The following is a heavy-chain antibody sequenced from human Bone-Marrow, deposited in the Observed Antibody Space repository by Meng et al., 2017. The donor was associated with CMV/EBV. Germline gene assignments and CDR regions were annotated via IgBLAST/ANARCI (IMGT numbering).Heavy chain of an antibody. CDR2: IKSDGSSA. J-gene: IGHJ4*02. Sequence: GESLKISCAASGFTFSSYWMHWVRQVPEKGLVWVPRIKSDGSSAHYADSVKGRFTISRDNAKNTLDLQMNSLRVEDTAVYYCASELAKGYWGRGTLVTVSS. D-gene: IGHD1-1*01. CDR3: ASELAKGY. V-gene: IGHV3-74*01. CDR1: GFTFSSYW.